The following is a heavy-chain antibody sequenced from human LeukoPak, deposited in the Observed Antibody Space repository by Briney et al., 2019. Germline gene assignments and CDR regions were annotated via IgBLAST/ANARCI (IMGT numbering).Heavy chain of an antibody. D-gene: IGHD1-26*01. V-gene: IGHV1-69*13. J-gene: IGHJ5*02. CDR1: GVTGSSYA. CDR2: IIPIFGTA. Sequence: ASVKVSCKASGVTGSSYAISWVRQAPGQGLEWMGGIIPIFGTANYAQKFQGRVTITADESTSTAYMELSSLRSEDTAVYYCASRRMHRGFSGSYFAWWFDPWGQGTLVTVSS. CDR3: ASRRMHRGFSGSYFAWWFDP.